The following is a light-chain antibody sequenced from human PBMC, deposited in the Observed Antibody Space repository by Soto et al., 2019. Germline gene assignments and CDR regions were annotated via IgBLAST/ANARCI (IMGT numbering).Light chain of an antibody. V-gene: IGLV1-44*01. J-gene: IGLJ2*01. CDR3: AVWDDSLNVL. CDR2: SNN. Sequence: QSVLTQPPSLSGAPGQRITISCTGTSSNLGAAFAVQWYQQLPGAAPKLLIYSNNQRPSGVPDRFSGSKSGTLASLAISGLQSEDEAEYYCAVWDDSLNVLFGGGTKLTVL. CDR1: SSNLGAAFA.